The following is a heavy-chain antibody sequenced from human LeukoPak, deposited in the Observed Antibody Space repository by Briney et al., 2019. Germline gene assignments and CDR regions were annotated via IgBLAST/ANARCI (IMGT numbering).Heavy chain of an antibody. V-gene: IGHV5-10-1*01. CDR1: GYCFTSYW. CDR2: IDPSDSYT. Sequence: GESPKISCKGSGYCFTSYWISWMRQRPGKGLEWMGRIDPSDSYTNYSPSFQGHVTISADKSISTAYLQWSSLKASDTAMYYCARLVSVAGTTDVGYWGQGTLVTVSS. CDR3: ARLVSVAGTTDVGY. D-gene: IGHD6-19*01. J-gene: IGHJ4*02.